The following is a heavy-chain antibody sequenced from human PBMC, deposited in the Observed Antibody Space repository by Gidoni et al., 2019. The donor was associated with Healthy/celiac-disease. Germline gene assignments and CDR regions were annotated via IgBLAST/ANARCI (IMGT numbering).Heavy chain of an antibody. Sequence: QLLQSRAEVKKPGSSVKVSCKASGVTFISYAISWVRQAPGQGLEWMGGIIPIFGTANYAKKFQGRVTITADESTSTAYSELSSLRSEDTAVYYGARGTNYGGNLYYYYGMDVWGQGTTVTVSS. J-gene: IGHJ6*02. V-gene: IGHV1-69*01. D-gene: IGHD4-17*01. CDR1: GVTFISYA. CDR3: ARGTNYGGNLYYYYGMDV. CDR2: IIPIFGTA.